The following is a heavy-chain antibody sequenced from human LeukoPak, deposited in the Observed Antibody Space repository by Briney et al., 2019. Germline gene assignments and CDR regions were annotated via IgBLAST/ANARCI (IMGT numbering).Heavy chain of an antibody. D-gene: IGHD3-9*01. CDR3: ARDFPLTGYSRRPDNYGLDV. CDR2: IYYGGST. CDR1: GDSISSGGYF. Sequence: PSETLSLTCSVSGDSISSGGYFWSWIRQHPGKGLEWIGYIYYGGSTDYNPSLKSRVFISRDTSKNQFSLKLYSVTAADTAVYYCARDFPLTGYSRRPDNYGLDVWGQGTTVTVSS. V-gene: IGHV4-31*03. J-gene: IGHJ6*02.